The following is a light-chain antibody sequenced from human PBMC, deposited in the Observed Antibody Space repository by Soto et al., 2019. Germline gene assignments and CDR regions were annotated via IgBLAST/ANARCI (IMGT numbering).Light chain of an antibody. J-gene: IGLJ2*01. CDR1: SSNIGSNY. CDR2: RNN. Sequence: QSALTQPPSTSGTPGQRVNISCSGSSSNIGSNYVYWYQQLPGTAPKLLIYRNNQRPSGLPDRFSGSRSGTSASLAISGLRSEDEADYYCAAWDDSLSVVVFGGGTKLTVL. CDR3: AAWDDSLSVVV. V-gene: IGLV1-47*01.